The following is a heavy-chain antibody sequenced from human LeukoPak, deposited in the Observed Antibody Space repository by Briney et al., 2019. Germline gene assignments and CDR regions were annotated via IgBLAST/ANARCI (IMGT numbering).Heavy chain of an antibody. V-gene: IGHV3-33*01. CDR2: IWYDGSNK. Sequence: GGSLRLSCAASGFTFSSYGMRWVRQAPGKGLEWVAVIWYDGSNKYYEDSVKGRFTISRDNSKNTLYLQMNSLRAEDTAVYYCARVPSGSSWYLVDYWGQGTLVTVSS. J-gene: IGHJ4*02. CDR1: GFTFSSYG. D-gene: IGHD6-13*01. CDR3: ARVPSGSSWYLVDY.